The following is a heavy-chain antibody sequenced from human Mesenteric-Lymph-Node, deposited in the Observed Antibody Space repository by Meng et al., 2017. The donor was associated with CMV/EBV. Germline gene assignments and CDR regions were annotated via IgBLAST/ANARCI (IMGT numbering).Heavy chain of an antibody. CDR2: INHSGST. D-gene: IGHD6-13*01. CDR3: ARSPRGGSSWYFFPRYFDY. Sequence: SFSCYYWSWIRQPPGKGLEWIGEINHSGSTNYNPSLKSRVTISVDTSKNQFSLKLSSVTAADTAVYYCARSPRGGSSWYFFPRYFDYWGQGTLVTVSS. CDR1: SFSCYY. J-gene: IGHJ4*02. V-gene: IGHV4-34*01.